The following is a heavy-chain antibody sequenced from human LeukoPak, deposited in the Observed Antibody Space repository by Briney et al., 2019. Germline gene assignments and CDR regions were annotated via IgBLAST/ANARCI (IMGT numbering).Heavy chain of an antibody. J-gene: IGHJ4*02. D-gene: IGHD1-26*01. CDR3: ASGELLPDHFDY. CDR1: GGSISSGDYY. V-gene: IGHV4-30-4*02. Sequence: RPSETLSLTCTVSGGSISSGDYYWSWIRQPPGKGLKWIGYIYYSGSTYYNPSLKSRVTISVDTSKNQFSLKLSSVTAADTAVYYCASGELLPDHFDYWGQGTLVTVSS. CDR2: IYYSGST.